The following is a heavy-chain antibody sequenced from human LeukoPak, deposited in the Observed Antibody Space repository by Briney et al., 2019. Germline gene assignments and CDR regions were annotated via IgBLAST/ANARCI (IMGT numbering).Heavy chain of an antibody. Sequence: GGSLRLSCAASGFTFSSYWMSWVRQAPGKGLEWVANIKQDGSEKYYVDSVKGRFTISRDNAKNSLYLQMNSLRAEDTAVYYCARDCSSTSCYDWSDPWGQGTLVTVSS. CDR2: IKQDGSEK. CDR3: ARDCSSTSCYDWSDP. CDR1: GFTFSSYW. D-gene: IGHD2-2*01. J-gene: IGHJ5*02. V-gene: IGHV3-7*05.